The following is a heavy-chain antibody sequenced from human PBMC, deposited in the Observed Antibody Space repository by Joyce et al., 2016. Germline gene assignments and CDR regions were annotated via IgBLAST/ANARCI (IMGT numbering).Heavy chain of an antibody. Sequence: QLVESGGGLVQPGGSLRLSCAASGFTFSGYWMTWVRQAPGKVLEWVANIKPDGSGTYYVDSVMGRFTISRDNTKNSLRLQMNSLSAEDTAVYFCARAAWHSAWDYWGRGTLVTVSS. CDR1: GFTFSGYW. J-gene: IGHJ4*02. V-gene: IGHV3-7*03. CDR2: IKPDGSGT. CDR3: ARAAWHSAWDY. D-gene: IGHD6-19*01.